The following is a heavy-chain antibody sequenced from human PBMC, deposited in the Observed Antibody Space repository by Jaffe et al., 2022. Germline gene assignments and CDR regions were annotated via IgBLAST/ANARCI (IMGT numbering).Heavy chain of an antibody. CDR2: ISGSGGST. D-gene: IGHD2-8*02. V-gene: IGHV3-23*01. CDR1: GFTFSSYA. Sequence: EVQLLESGGGLVQPGGSLRLSCAASGFTFSSYAMSWVRQAPGKGLEWVSAISGSGGSTYYADSVKGRFTISRDNSKNTLYLQMNSLRAEDTAVYYCAKEGGDRGHRGQHCTGGVCYTRGGYYYYMDVWGKGTTVTVSS. J-gene: IGHJ6*03. CDR3: AKEGGDRGHRGQHCTGGVCYTRGGYYYYMDV.